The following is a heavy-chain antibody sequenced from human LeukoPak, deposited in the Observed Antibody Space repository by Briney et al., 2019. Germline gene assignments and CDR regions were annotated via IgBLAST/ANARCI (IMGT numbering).Heavy chain of an antibody. V-gene: IGHV3-30-3*01. D-gene: IGHD6-19*01. J-gene: IGHJ4*02. Sequence: GGSLRLSCAASGFTFSSYAMHWVRQAPGKGLEWVAVISYDGSNKYYADSVKGRFTISRDNSKNTLYLQMNSLRAEDTAVYYCARSRRIAVAGYYFDYWAREPWSPSPQ. CDR2: ISYDGSNK. CDR3: ARSRRIAVAGYYFDY. CDR1: GFTFSSYA.